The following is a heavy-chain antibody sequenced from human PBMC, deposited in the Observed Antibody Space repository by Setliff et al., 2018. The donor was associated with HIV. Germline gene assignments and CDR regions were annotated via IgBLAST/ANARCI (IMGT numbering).Heavy chain of an antibody. D-gene: IGHD1-7*01. CDR1: GYSFIDYQ. Sequence: ASVKVSCKASGYSFIDYQVHWVRQAPGQGLEWMGWINPNTGATNYAQQFQGMVILNRDTSINTAYMELSRLTSDDTANYYCARGGRYNWNFNWFDPWGQGTLVTVSS. V-gene: IGHV1-2*02. CDR3: ARGGRYNWNFNWFDP. CDR2: INPNTGAT. J-gene: IGHJ5*02.